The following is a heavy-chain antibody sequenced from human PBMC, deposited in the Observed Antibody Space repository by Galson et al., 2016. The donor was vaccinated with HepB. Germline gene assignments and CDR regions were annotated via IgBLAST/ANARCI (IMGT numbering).Heavy chain of an antibody. J-gene: IGHJ4*02. CDR1: GFTFSRHG. Sequence: SLRLSCAASGFTFSRHGMHWVRQAPGKGLEWVALIWFDGSNQYYTDSVKGRLTISRDNSKNTLNLQMDSLRVEDTAVYYCAGLTSDSRIGGYFGYWGQGALVTVSS. CDR3: AGLTSDSRIGGYFGY. CDR2: IWFDGSNQ. D-gene: IGHD4-11*01. V-gene: IGHV3-33*03.